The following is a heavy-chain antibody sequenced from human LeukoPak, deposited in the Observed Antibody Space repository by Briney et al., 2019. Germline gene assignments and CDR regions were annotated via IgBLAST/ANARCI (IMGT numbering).Heavy chain of an antibody. CDR1: GGTFSSYA. CDR2: IIPIFGTA. Sequence: VASVKVSCKASGGTFSSYAMSWVRQAPGQGLEWMGRIIPIFGTANYAQKFQGRVTITTDESTSTAYMELSSLRSEDTAVYYCARDRYYDSSSFDIWGQGTMVTVSS. D-gene: IGHD3-22*01. V-gene: IGHV1-69*05. CDR3: ARDRYYDSSSFDI. J-gene: IGHJ3*02.